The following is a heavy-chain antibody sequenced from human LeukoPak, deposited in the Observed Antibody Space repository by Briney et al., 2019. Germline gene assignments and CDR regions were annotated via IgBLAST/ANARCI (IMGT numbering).Heavy chain of an antibody. V-gene: IGHV1-18*01. CDR3: ARDQRGKLRYFDWLKTGYFQH. Sequence: GASVKVSCKASGYTFTSYGISWVRQAPGQGLEWMGWISAYNGNTNYAQKLQGRVTMTTDTSTSTAYMELRSLRSDDTAVYYCARDQRGKLRYFDWLKTGYFQHWGQGTLVTVSS. CDR2: ISAYNGNT. D-gene: IGHD3-9*01. J-gene: IGHJ1*01. CDR1: GYTFTSYG.